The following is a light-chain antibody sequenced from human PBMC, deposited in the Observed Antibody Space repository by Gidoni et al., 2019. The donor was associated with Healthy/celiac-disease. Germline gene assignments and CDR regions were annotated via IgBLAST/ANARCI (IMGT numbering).Light chain of an antibody. CDR2: KAS. V-gene: IGKV1-5*03. CDR1: QSISSW. J-gene: IGKJ2*01. Sequence: DIQITQSPSTLSASVGDRVTVTCRASQSISSWLAWYQQKPGKAPKLLIYKASSLQSGVPSRFSGSGSGTEFTLTISSLQPDDFATYYCQQYNSYPYTFXQXTNLEIK. CDR3: QQYNSYPYT.